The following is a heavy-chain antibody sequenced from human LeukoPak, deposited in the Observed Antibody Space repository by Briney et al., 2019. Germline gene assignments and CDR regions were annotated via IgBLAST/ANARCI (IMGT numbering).Heavy chain of an antibody. V-gene: IGHV4-59*01. D-gene: IGHD3-10*01. CDR1: GGSISSYY. Sequence: SETLSLTCTVSGGSISSYYWSWIRQPPGKGLEWIGYIYYGGSTNYNPSLKSRVTISVDTSKNQFSLKLSSVTAADMAVYYCARGSTMDLDYWGQGSLVTVSS. J-gene: IGHJ4*02. CDR3: ARGSTMDLDY. CDR2: IYYGGST.